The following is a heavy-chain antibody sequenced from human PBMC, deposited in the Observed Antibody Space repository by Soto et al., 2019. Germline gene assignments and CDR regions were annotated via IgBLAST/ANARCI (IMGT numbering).Heavy chain of an antibody. CDR1: GFTFSSYS. CDR2: ISSSSSYI. V-gene: IGHV3-21*01. D-gene: IGHD4-4*01. CDR3: ASIRVTRAGYYYYGMDV. Sequence: EVQLVESGGGLVKPGGSLRLSCAASGFTFSSYSMNWVRQAPGKGLEWVSSISSSSSYIYYADSVKGRFTISRDNAKNSLYLQMNSLRAEDTAVYYCASIRVTRAGYYYYGMDVWGQGTTVTVSS. J-gene: IGHJ6*02.